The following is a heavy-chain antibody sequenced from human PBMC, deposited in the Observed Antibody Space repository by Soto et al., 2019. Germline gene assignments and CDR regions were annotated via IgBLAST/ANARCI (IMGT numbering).Heavy chain of an antibody. Sequence: SETLSLTCTVSGGSISSYYWSWIRQPPGKGLEWIGYIYYSGSTNYNPSLKSRVTISVDTSKNQFSLKLSSVTAADTAVYYCARGYSSGWYEVGSYYYGMDVWGQGTTVTVSS. D-gene: IGHD6-19*01. CDR3: ARGYSSGWYEVGSYYYGMDV. CDR1: GGSISSYY. J-gene: IGHJ6*02. CDR2: IYYSGST. V-gene: IGHV4-59*01.